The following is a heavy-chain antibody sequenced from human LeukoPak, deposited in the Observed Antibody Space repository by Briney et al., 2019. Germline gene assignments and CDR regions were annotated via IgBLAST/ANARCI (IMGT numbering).Heavy chain of an antibody. D-gene: IGHD5-12*01. CDR1: GGSISSSNW. V-gene: IGHV4-4*02. CDR3: ARELYSGYDPKPFDY. CDR2: IYHSGST. J-gene: IGHJ4*02. Sequence: SETLSLTCAVSGGSISSSNWWSWVRQPPGKGLEWIGEIYHSGSTNYNPSLKSRVTISVDKSKNQFSLKLSSVTAADTAVYYCARELYSGYDPKPFDYWGQGTLVTVSS.